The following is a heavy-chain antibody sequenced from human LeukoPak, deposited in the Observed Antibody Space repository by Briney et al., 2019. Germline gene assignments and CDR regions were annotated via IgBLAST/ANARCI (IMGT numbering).Heavy chain of an antibody. Sequence: SETLSLTCTVSGGSISSYYWSWIRQPPGKGLEWIGYIYYSGSTNYNPSLKSRVTISVDTSKNQFSLKLSSVTAADTAVYYCARLRDSSSWPNWFDPWGQGTLVTVSS. J-gene: IGHJ5*02. CDR1: GGSISSYY. CDR2: IYYSGST. CDR3: ARLRDSSSWPNWFDP. D-gene: IGHD6-13*01. V-gene: IGHV4-59*08.